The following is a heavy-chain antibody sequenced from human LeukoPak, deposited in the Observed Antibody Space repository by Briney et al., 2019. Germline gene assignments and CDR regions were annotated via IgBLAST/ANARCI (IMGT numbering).Heavy chain of an antibody. D-gene: IGHD2-15*01. V-gene: IGHV1-24*01. CDR3: ATRCSGGSCYPAHNWFDP. Sequence: GASVKVSCKVSGYTLTELSMHWVRQAPGKGLEWMGGFDPEDGETIYAQKFQGRVTMTEDTSTDTAYMELSSLRSEDTAVYYCATRCSGGSCYPAHNWFDPWGQGTLVTVSS. CDR2: FDPEDGET. J-gene: IGHJ5*02. CDR1: GYTLTELS.